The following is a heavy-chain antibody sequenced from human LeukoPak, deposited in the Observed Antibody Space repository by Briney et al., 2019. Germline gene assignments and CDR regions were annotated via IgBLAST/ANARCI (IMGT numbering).Heavy chain of an antibody. V-gene: IGHV3-53*01. D-gene: IGHD6-19*01. Sequence: GGSLRLFCAASGFTVSSNYMSWVRQAPGKGLEWVSALYSGGTTYYADSVKGRFTISKGNSKNTLYLQMNILRAEDTALYYCARVLAVAAWFDPWGQGTLVTVSS. CDR1: GFTVSSNY. J-gene: IGHJ5*02. CDR3: ARVLAVAAWFDP. CDR2: LYSGGTT.